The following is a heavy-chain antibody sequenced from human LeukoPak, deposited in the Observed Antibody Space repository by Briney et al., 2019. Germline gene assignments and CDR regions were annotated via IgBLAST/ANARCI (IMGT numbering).Heavy chain of an antibody. V-gene: IGHV4-34*01. CDR1: GGSFSGYY. CDR3: ARAPSRYDVLTGYYGGWFDS. J-gene: IGHJ5*01. CDR2: INHSGSS. D-gene: IGHD3-9*01. Sequence: SETLSLTCAVYGGSFSGYYWSWIRQPPGKGQEWIGEINHSGSSNYNPSLKSRVTISVDTSKNQFSLKLSSVTAADMAVYYCARAPSRYDVLTGYYGGWFDSWGQGTLVTVSS.